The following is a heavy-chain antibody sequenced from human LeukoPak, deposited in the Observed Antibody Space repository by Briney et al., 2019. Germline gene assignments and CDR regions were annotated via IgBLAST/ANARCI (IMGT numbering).Heavy chain of an antibody. CDR3: TREPRDSYGSANYGFDY. CDR1: GGSFSGYY. CDR2: INHSGST. J-gene: IGHJ4*02. V-gene: IGHV4-34*01. D-gene: IGHD3-10*01. Sequence: PSETLSLTCAVYGGSFSGYYWSWIRQPPGKGLEWIGEINHSGSTNYNPSLKSRVTISVDKSKNQFSLKLSSVTAADTAVYYCTREPRDSYGSANYGFDYWGQGTLVTVSS.